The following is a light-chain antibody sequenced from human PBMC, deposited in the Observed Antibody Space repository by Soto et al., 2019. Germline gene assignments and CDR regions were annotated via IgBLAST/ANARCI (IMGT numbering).Light chain of an antibody. J-gene: IGLJ1*01. CDR1: SSDVGGYNY. Sequence: QSVLTQPASVSGSPGQSITISCTGTSSDVGGYNYVSWYQQHPGKAPKLMIYDVSNWPSGVSNRFSGSKSGNTASLTISGLQAEDEADYYCSSYTISSTPNYVFGTGTKVTVL. CDR3: SSYTISSTPNYV. CDR2: DVS. V-gene: IGLV2-14*01.